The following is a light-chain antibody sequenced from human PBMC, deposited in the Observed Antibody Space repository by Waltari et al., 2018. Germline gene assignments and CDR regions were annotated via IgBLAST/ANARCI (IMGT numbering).Light chain of an antibody. CDR2: DVT. CDR3: ASYTSSNTLV. CDR1: SSDVGGYTY. Sequence: QSALAQPASVSGSTGQSITISCTGTSSDVGGYTYVSWYQHYPGKVPKLLIYDVTIRPSGVSNRFSGSKSGNTASLTISGLQAEDEADYYCASYTSSNTLVFGVGTTLTVL. V-gene: IGLV2-14*03. J-gene: IGLJ2*01.